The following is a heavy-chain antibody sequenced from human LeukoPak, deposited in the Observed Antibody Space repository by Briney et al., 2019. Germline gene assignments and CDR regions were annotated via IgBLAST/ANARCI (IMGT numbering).Heavy chain of an antibody. V-gene: IGHV3-23*01. D-gene: IGHD2-15*01. CDR1: GFTFSSYG. CDR3: ARVPGVVADLDY. CDR2: ISGSGGST. J-gene: IGHJ4*02. Sequence: GGSLRLSCAASGFTFSSYGMSWVRQAPGKGLEWVSTISGSGGSTYYADSVKGRFTISRDNSKNTLYLQMNSLRAEDTAVYYCARVPGVVADLDYWGQGTLVTVSS.